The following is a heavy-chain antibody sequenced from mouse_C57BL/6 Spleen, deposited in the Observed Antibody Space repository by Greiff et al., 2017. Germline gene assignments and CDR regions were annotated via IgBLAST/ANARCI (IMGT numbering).Heavy chain of an antibody. CDR2: INPSSSYP. Sequence: QVQLQQSGAELARPGASVKMSCKASGYTFTSYTMHWVKQRPGQGLEWIGYINPSSSYPKYNQKFKDKATLSADKSSSPAYMQLSSLTSEDSAVYYCARLDSCSFAYWGQGTLVTVSA. D-gene: IGHD2-12*01. CDR3: ARLDSCSFAY. J-gene: IGHJ3*01. V-gene: IGHV1-4*01. CDR1: GYTFTSYT.